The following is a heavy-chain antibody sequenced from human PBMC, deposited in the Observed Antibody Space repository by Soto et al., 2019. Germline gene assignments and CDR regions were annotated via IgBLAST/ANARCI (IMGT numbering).Heavy chain of an antibody. CDR3: STSLNF. CDR2: INPGGSEM. J-gene: IGHJ4*02. V-gene: IGHV3-7*01. CDR1: GFTFSNFW. Sequence: EGQLVESGGGLVQPGGSLRLSCAASGFTFSNFWMDWVRQAPGKGLEWVANINPGGSEMHYIDSVKGRFTISRDNAKNSLYRQMTSLTAEDSALYYCSTSLNFWGQGTLVTVSS.